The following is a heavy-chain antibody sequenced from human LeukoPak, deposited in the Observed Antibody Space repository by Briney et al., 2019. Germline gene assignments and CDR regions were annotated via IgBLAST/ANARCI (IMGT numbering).Heavy chain of an antibody. J-gene: IGHJ4*02. CDR3: ARDRCSSGSCYSDY. CDR2: ISAYNGNT. CDR1: GYTFTSYG. Sequence: ASVKVSCKASGYTFTSYGISWVRQAPGQGLEWMGWISAYNGNTNYAQKLQGRVTMTTDTSTSTAYMELRSLRSDDTAVYYCARDRCSSGSCYSDYWGQGTLVTVSS. D-gene: IGHD2-15*01. V-gene: IGHV1-18*04.